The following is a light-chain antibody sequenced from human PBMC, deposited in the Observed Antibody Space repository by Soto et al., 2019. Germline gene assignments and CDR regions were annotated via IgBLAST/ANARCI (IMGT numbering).Light chain of an antibody. J-gene: IGLJ2*01. CDR2: EGS. Sequence: QSALTQPASVSGSPGQSITISCTGTSSDVGSYNLVSWYQQHPGKAPKLMIYEGSKRPSGVSHRFSGSKSGNTASLTISGLEAEDEADYYCCSYAGISTFNVVFGGGTKLTVL. CDR1: SSDVGSYNL. CDR3: CSYAGISTFNVV. V-gene: IGLV2-23*03.